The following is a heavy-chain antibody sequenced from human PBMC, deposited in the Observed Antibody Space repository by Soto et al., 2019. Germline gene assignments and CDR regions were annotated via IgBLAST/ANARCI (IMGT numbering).Heavy chain of an antibody. CDR2: IYYSGST. Sequence: SETLSLTCTVSGGSISSGGYYWSWIRQPPGKGLEWIGYIYYSGSTNYNPSLKSRVTISVDTSKNQFSLKLSSVTAADTAVYYCARARKRWLQGYYYYYGMDVWGQGTTVTVSS. V-gene: IGHV4-61*08. J-gene: IGHJ6*02. CDR3: ARARKRWLQGYYYYYGMDV. D-gene: IGHD5-12*01. CDR1: GGSISSGGYY.